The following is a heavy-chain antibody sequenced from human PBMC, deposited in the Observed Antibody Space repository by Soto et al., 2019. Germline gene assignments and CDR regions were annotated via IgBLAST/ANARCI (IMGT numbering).Heavy chain of an antibody. D-gene: IGHD5-12*01. CDR3: AKDERRGGYSGYVSYHYSLDL. CDR2: ISWDSGSI. Sequence: EVQLVESGGGLVQPGRSLRLSCAASGFTFDDYAMHWVRQAPGKGLEWVSGISWDSGSIGYAESVKGRFTISRDNAKNAMYMQIYSLRAEDTALYYCAKDERRGGYSGYVSYHYSLDLWGKGNTVTVSS. V-gene: IGHV3-9*01. CDR1: GFTFDDYA. J-gene: IGHJ6*03.